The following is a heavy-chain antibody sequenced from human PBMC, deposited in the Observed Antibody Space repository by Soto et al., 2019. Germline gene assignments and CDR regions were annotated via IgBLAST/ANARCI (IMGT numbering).Heavy chain of an antibody. V-gene: IGHV4-34*01. Sequence: PSETLSLTCAVYGGSFSGYYWSWIRQPPGKGLEWIGEINHSGSTNYNPSLKGRVTISVDTSKNQFSLKLSSVTAADTAVYYCARQRYRGWFAPWGQGTLVTVSS. CDR1: GGSFSGYY. J-gene: IGHJ5*02. CDR2: INHSGST. D-gene: IGHD1-20*01. CDR3: ARQRYRGWFAP.